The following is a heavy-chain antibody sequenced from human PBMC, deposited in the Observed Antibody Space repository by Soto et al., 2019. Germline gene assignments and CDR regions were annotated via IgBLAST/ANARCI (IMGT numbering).Heavy chain of an antibody. J-gene: IGHJ6*02. CDR3: ARDLTAAAGTGGMDV. CDR1: GGSISSYY. CDR2: IYTSGST. D-gene: IGHD6-13*01. Sequence: PSETLSLTCTVSGGSISSYYWSWIRQPAGKGLEWIGRIYTSGSTNYNPSLKSRVTMSVDTSKNQFSLKLSSVTAADTAGYSCARDLTAAAGTGGMDVWGQGTTVTVSS. V-gene: IGHV4-4*07.